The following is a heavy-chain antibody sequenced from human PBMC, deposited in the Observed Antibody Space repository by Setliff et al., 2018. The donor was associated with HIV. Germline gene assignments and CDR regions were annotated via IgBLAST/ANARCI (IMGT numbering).Heavy chain of an antibody. CDR3: ARVSKSSPDAFDI. J-gene: IGHJ3*02. Sequence: PGGSLRLSCAASGFTFSNYAMSWVRQAPGEGLEWVSAILSTGERTFYADSVKGRFTISRDNAKNSLYLQMNSLRAEDTAVYYCARVSKSSPDAFDIWGQGTMVTVSS. CDR2: ILSTGERT. D-gene: IGHD6-13*01. CDR1: GFTFSNYA. V-gene: IGHV3-23*01.